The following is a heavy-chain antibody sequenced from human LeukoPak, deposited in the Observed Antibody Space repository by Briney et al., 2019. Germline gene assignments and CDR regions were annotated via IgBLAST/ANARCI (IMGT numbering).Heavy chain of an antibody. Sequence: GASVKVSCKASGYTFTSYDINWVRQATGQGLEWMGWMNPNSGNTGYAQKFQGRVTMTRNTSISTAYMELSSLRSEDTAVYYCARGLTFPSSGSYYDDYWGQGTLVTVSS. CDR1: GYTFTSYD. V-gene: IGHV1-8*01. D-gene: IGHD3-10*01. J-gene: IGHJ4*02. CDR2: MNPNSGNT. CDR3: ARGLTFPSSGSYYDDY.